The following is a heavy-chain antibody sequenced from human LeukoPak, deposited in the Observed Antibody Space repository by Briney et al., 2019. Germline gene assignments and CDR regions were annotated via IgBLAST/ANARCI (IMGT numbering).Heavy chain of an antibody. D-gene: IGHD3-22*01. J-gene: IGHJ3*02. CDR1: GFTFSSYW. CDR2: ISGTSTNI. Sequence: PGGSLRLSCAASGFTFSSYWMHWVRQAPGKGLEWVSYISGTSTNIYYADSVKGRFTISIGNAKNSLYLQLNSLRAEDTAVYYCARSGTTYYYDSSTRIWGQGTMVTVSS. CDR3: ARSGTTYYYDSSTRI. V-gene: IGHV3-48*04.